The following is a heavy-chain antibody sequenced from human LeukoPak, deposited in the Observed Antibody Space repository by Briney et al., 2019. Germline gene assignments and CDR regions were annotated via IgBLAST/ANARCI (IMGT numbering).Heavy chain of an antibody. Sequence: GGSLRLSCAPSGFTFDNFAMTWVRQAPGKGLEWVSEITGSGGSTYYADSVKGRFTISRDNSKNTLYLQMNSLRAEDTAIYYCTRELFDFDYWGQGTLVTVSS. CDR3: TRELFDFDY. J-gene: IGHJ4*02. CDR2: ITGSGGST. D-gene: IGHD3-10*01. V-gene: IGHV3-23*01. CDR1: GFTFDNFA.